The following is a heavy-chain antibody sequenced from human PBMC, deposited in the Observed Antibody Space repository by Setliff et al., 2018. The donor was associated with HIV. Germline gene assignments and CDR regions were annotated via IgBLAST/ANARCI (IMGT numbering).Heavy chain of an antibody. Sequence: SVKVSCKASGYTFTGYYMYWVRQAPGQGLEWMGGIIPILGIANYAQKFKGRVTITADKSTSTVYMELRSLRSEDTAVYYCARDHDSSAYTYFDYWGQGTLVTVSS. CDR1: GYTFTGYY. CDR3: ARDHDSSAYTYFDY. J-gene: IGHJ4*02. V-gene: IGHV1-69*10. D-gene: IGHD3-22*01. CDR2: IIPILGIA.